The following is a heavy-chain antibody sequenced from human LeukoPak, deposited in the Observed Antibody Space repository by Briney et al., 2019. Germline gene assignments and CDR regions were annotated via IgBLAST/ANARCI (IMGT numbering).Heavy chain of an antibody. Sequence: GGSLRLSWAASGFTFSNHYMDWVRQAPGKGLEWVGRTKNKAESHITDYAASVKGRFFSSRDDSKNSLYLQMNSLQTDDTGIYYCARDTAAALDYWGQGILVTVSS. J-gene: IGHJ4*02. CDR3: ARDTAAALDY. D-gene: IGHD6-13*01. V-gene: IGHV3-72*01. CDR1: GFTFSNHY. CDR2: TKNKAESHIT.